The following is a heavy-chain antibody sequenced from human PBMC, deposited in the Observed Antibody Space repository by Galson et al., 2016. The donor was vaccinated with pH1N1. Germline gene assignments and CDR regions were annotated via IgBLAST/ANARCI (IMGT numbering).Heavy chain of an antibody. Sequence: SLRLSCAGSGFTFSSYRMHWVRQAPGKGLEWVANINQDGSQEYYVDSVKGRFTISRDNAKNSLYLQMNSLRAEDTAVYYCVRAVGAMEAYWGQGTLVTVSS. CDR1: GFTFSSYR. J-gene: IGHJ4*02. CDR3: VRAVGAMEAY. D-gene: IGHD2-15*01. CDR2: INQDGSQE. V-gene: IGHV3-7*04.